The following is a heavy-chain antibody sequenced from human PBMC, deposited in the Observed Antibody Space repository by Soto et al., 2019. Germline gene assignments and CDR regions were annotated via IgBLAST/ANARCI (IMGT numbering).Heavy chain of an antibody. CDR3: ARDREYYYDSSGNYYYHYGMDV. Sequence: QVKLVESGAEVKKPGASVKVSCKASGYTFTNYGISWVRQAPGQGLEWMGWISGYNGNTKYAQKFQGRVTMTTDTPTNTAYMDLRSLRSDDTAVYYCARDREYYYDSSGNYYYHYGMDVWGQGTTVTVS. J-gene: IGHJ6*02. V-gene: IGHV1-18*04. CDR2: ISGYNGNT. D-gene: IGHD3-22*01. CDR1: GYTFTNYG.